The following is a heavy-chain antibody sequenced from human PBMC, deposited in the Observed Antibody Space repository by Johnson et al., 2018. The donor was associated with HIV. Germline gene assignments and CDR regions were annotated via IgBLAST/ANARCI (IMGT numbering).Heavy chain of an antibody. Sequence: VQLVESGGGLVQPGGSLRLSCAASGFTFSSYEMNWVRQAPGKGLEWVGRIKSKTDGGTTDYATRVKGRFTISRDDSRDTLYLQMNSLRPEDTGLYYCAKDIASGYTNGGTLDIWGQGTMVTVSS. J-gene: IGHJ3*02. V-gene: IGHV3-15*05. CDR2: IKSKTDGGTT. CDR1: GFTFSSYE. CDR3: AKDIASGYTNGGTLDI. D-gene: IGHD6-19*01.